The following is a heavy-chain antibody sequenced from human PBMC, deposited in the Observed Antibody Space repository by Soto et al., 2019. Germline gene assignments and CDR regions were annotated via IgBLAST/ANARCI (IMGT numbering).Heavy chain of an antibody. D-gene: IGHD6-13*01. CDR1: GYTFTSYA. CDR3: ARDIMAAAPDY. Sequence: ASVKVSCKASGYTFTSYAMHWVLQAPGQRLEWMGWINAGNGNTKYSQKFQGRVTITRDTSASTAYMELSSLRSEDTAVYYCARDIMAAAPDYWGQGTLVTVSS. V-gene: IGHV1-3*01. J-gene: IGHJ4*02. CDR2: INAGNGNT.